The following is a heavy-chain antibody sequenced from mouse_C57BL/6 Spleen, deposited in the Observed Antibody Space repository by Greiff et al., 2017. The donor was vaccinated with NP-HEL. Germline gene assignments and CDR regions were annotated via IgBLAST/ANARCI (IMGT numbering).Heavy chain of an antibody. V-gene: IGHV1-52*01. CDR1: GYTFTSYW. CDR3: ARGVLLRYRPRYFDV. J-gene: IGHJ1*03. Sequence: QVQLQQPGAELVRPGSSVKLSCKASGYTFTSYWMHWVKQRPIQGLEWIGNIDPSDSETHYNQKFKDKATLTVDKSSSPAYMQLSSLTSEDSAVYYCARGVLLRYRPRYFDVWGTGTTVTVSS. CDR2: IDPSDSET. D-gene: IGHD1-1*01.